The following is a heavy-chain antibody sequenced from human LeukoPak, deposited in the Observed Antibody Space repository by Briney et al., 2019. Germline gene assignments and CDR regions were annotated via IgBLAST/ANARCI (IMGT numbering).Heavy chain of an antibody. CDR2: IYYSGST. V-gene: IGHV4-39*01. Sequence: PSETLSLTCTVSGGSISSSSYYWGWIRQPPGKGLEWIGSIYYSGSTYYNPSLKSRVTISVDTSKNQFSLKLSSVTAADTAVYYCARLVGATAVGYFDYWGQGTLVTVSS. CDR3: ARLVGATAVGYFDY. CDR1: GGSISSSSYY. D-gene: IGHD1-26*01. J-gene: IGHJ4*02.